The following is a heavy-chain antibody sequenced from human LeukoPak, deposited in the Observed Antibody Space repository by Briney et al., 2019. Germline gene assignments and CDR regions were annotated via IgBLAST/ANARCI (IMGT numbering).Heavy chain of an antibody. V-gene: IGHV3-30-3*01. CDR3: ARGNSDTSGYYYDGAFDI. CDR1: GFTFSSYA. Sequence: GGSLRLSCAASGFTFSSYAMSWVRQAPGKGLEWVAVASYDASKRYYADSVKGRFTISRGNSKNRLYLQMNSLRADDTAVYYCARGNSDTSGYYYDGAFDIWGQGTMVTVSS. D-gene: IGHD3-22*01. J-gene: IGHJ3*02. CDR2: ASYDASKR.